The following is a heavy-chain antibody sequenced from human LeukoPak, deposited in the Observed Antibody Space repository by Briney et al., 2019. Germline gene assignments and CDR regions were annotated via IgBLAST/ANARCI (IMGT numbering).Heavy chain of an antibody. D-gene: IGHD3-22*01. V-gene: IGHV5-51*01. Sequence: GESLKISCKGSRYSFTSYWIGWVRQMPGKGLEWMGIIYPGDSDTRYSPSFQGQVTISADKSISTAYLQWSSLKASDTAMYYCARPVGYYYDSSGYSYFDYWGQGTLVTVSS. CDR1: RYSFTSYW. CDR2: IYPGDSDT. CDR3: ARPVGYYYDSSGYSYFDY. J-gene: IGHJ4*02.